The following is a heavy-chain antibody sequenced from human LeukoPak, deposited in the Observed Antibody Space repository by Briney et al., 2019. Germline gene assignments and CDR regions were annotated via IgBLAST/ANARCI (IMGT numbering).Heavy chain of an antibody. J-gene: IGHJ5*02. Sequence: GGSLRLSCAASGFTFSSYGMHWVRQAPGKGLEWVAVISYDGSNKYYADSVKGRFTISRDNSKNTLYLQMNSLRAEDTAVYYCAKLDYYDSSGSWGQGTLVTVSS. CDR3: AKLDYYDSSGS. CDR2: ISYDGSNK. D-gene: IGHD3-22*01. V-gene: IGHV3-30*18. CDR1: GFTFSSYG.